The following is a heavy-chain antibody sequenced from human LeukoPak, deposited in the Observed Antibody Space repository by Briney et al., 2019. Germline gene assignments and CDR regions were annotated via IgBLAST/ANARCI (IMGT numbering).Heavy chain of an antibody. CDR1: GGSISSYY. Sequence: PSETLSLTCTVSGGSISSYYLSWIRQPAGKGLEWIGRIYSSGTDYNPSLKSRVTMSADTSRNQVSLTLSSVSAADTAVYYCARDSSRGNWFDPWGQGTLVTVSS. CDR3: ARDSSRGNWFDP. CDR2: IYSSGT. D-gene: IGHD6-13*01. V-gene: IGHV4-4*07. J-gene: IGHJ5*02.